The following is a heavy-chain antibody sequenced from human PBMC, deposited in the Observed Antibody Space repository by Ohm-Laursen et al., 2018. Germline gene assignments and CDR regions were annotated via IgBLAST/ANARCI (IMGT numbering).Heavy chain of an antibody. V-gene: IGHV3-23*01. CDR3: AKGESSSSWYYFDY. CDR2: ISGSGGST. D-gene: IGHD6-13*01. CDR1: GFTFSSYA. J-gene: IGHJ4*02. Sequence: GSLRLSCTASGFTFSSYAMSWVRQAPGKGLEWVSAISGSGGSTYYADSVKGRFTISRDNSKNTLYLQMNSLRAEDTAVYYCAKGESSSSWYYFDYWGQGTLVTVSS.